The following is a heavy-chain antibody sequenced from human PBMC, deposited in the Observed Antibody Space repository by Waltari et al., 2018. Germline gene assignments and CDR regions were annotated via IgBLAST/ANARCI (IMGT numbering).Heavy chain of an antibody. CDR3: AKRETSGWYRCFDY. D-gene: IGHD6-19*01. CDR2: ITGSGGTT. CDR1: GFPFSSYA. J-gene: IGHJ4*02. V-gene: IGHV3-23*04. Sequence: EVQLVESGGDLVQPGGSLRLSCAASGFPFSSYAMSWVRQAPGKGLEWVSSITGSGGTTYYAASVKGQFTISRDNSKNTLYLQMNSLRAEDTAVYYCAKRETSGWYRCFDYWGQGALVTVSS.